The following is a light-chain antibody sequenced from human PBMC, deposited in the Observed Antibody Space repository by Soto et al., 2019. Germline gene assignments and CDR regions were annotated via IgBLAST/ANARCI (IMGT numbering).Light chain of an antibody. V-gene: IGKV1-5*01. CDR1: QSISSW. J-gene: IGKJ4*01. CDR2: DAS. CDR3: LHDYNYPLT. Sequence: DIQMTQSPSTLSASVGDRVTITCRASQSISSWLAWYQQKPGKAPKLLIYDASSLESGVPSRFSGSGSGTEFTLTISSLQPDDFATYYCLHDYNYPLTFGGGTKVDIK.